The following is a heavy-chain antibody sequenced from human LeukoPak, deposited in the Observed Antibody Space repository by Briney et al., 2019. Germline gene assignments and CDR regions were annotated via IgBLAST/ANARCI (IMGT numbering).Heavy chain of an antibody. CDR2: ISNSGGGT. Sequence: GGSLRLSGAASGFTFSSYVMSWVRQTPEKGLEWFSTISNSGGGTYYADSVKGRFTISRDNSKNTLYLQMNSLRAEDTALYYCAKRGTTGQTRHFDYWGQGTLVTVSS. V-gene: IGHV3-23*01. CDR1: GFTFSSYV. D-gene: IGHD1-1*01. CDR3: AKRGTTGQTRHFDY. J-gene: IGHJ4*02.